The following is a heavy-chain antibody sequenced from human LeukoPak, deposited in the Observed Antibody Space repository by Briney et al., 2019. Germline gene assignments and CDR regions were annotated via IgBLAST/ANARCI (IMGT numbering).Heavy chain of an antibody. D-gene: IGHD6-13*01. V-gene: IGHV1-69*13. CDR2: IIPIFGTA. CDR3: AREVSSRYSSSFGWFDP. CDR1: GGTFSSYA. J-gene: IGHJ5*02. Sequence: SVKVSCKASGGTFSSYAISWVRQAPGQGLEWMGGIIPIFGTANYAQKFQGRVTITADESTSTAYMELSSLRSEDTAVYYCAREVSSRYSSSFGWFDPWGQGTLVTVSS.